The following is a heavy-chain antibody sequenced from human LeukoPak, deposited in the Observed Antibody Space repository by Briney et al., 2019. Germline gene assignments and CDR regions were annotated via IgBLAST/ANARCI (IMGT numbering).Heavy chain of an antibody. D-gene: IGHD5-12*01. CDR2: ISGYNGNT. Sequence: ASVKVSRKASRYAFSSYGIAWVRQAPGQGLEWMGWISGYNGNTNYAQKLQGRVSMTTDTSTTTAYMELRSLTSDDTALYYCARSSLGTITAGPFDYWGQGTLVTVSS. V-gene: IGHV1-18*01. J-gene: IGHJ4*02. CDR3: ARSSLGTITAGPFDY. CDR1: RYAFSSYG.